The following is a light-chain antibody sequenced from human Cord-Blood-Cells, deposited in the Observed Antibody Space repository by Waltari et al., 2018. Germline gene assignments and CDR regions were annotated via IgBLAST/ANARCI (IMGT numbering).Light chain of an antibody. V-gene: IGKV1-33*01. CDR1: QDISNY. Sequence: DIQMTQSQSSLSASVGDRVTITCQARQDISNYLNWYQQKPGKAPKLLIYDASNLETGVPSRFSGSGSWTDFTFTISSLQPEDIATYYCQQYDNLPYTFGQGTKLEIK. CDR2: DAS. CDR3: QQYDNLPYT. J-gene: IGKJ2*01.